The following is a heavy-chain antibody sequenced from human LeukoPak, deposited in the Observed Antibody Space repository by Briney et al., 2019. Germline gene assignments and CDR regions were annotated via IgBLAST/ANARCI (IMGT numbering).Heavy chain of an antibody. V-gene: IGHV3-53*01. CDR3: ASIRSGWPWYFDY. Sequence: GGSLRLSCAASGFTVSSNYMSWVRQAPGEGLEWVSVIYSDGTTYYANSVKGRFTISRDNSKNTLYLQMNSLRAEDTAVYYCASIRSGWPWYFDYWGQGTLVTVSS. J-gene: IGHJ4*02. CDR2: IYSDGTT. CDR1: GFTVSSNY. D-gene: IGHD6-19*01.